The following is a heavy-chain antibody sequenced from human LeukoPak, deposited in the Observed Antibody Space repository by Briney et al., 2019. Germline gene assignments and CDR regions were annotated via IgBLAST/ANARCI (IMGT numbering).Heavy chain of an antibody. CDR2: INHSGST. J-gene: IGHJ4*02. D-gene: IGHD3-10*01. CDR3: ARHRPSGPDVGPPSDF. V-gene: IGHV4-34*01. CDR1: GGSFSGYY. Sequence: SETLSLTCAVYGGSFSGYYWSWIRQPPGKGLEWIGEINHSGSTNYNPSLKSRVTISVDTSKNQFSLKLSSVTAADTAVYYCARHRPSGPDVGPPSDFWGRGTLVTVSS.